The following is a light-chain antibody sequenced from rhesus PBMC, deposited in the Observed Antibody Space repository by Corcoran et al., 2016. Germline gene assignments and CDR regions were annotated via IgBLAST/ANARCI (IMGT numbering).Light chain of an antibody. V-gene: IGKV1-25*01. Sequence: DIQMTQSPSSLSASVGDTVTITCQASQGISKYLAWYQQKPGRAPKFLIYDASTWKSGVPSRFSGGGSGTVCSLTISSLHPEDFATYYCQQHNSYPFTFGPGTKLDI. CDR1: QGISKY. CDR3: QQHNSYPFT. J-gene: IGKJ3*01. CDR2: DAS.